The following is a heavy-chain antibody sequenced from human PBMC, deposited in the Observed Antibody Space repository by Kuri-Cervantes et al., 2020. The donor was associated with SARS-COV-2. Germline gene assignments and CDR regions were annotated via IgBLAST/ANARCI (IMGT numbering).Heavy chain of an antibody. CDR1: GYTLTELS. D-gene: IGHD3-16*02. CDR2: IIPIFGTA. Sequence: SVKVSCKVSGYTLTELSMHWVRQAPGKGLEWMGGIIPIFGTANYAQKFQGRVTITADESTSTAYMELSSLGSEDTAVYYCASGLRLGELSHLGYWGQGTLVTVSS. V-gene: IGHV1-69*13. CDR3: ASGLRLGELSHLGY. J-gene: IGHJ4*02.